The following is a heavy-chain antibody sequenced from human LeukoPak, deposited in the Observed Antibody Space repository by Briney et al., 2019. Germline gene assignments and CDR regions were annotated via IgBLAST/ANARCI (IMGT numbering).Heavy chain of an antibody. CDR3: ARHDYRNYHYYYYMDV. J-gene: IGHJ6*03. CDR1: GGSISSYY. D-gene: IGHD4-11*01. V-gene: IGHV4-59*01. CDR2: IYYSGST. Sequence: SETLSLTCTVSGGSISSYYWSWIRQPPGKGLEWIGYIYYSGSTNYNPSLKSRVTISVDTSKNQFSLKLSSVTAADTAVYYCARHDYRNYHYYYYMDVWGKGTTVTVSS.